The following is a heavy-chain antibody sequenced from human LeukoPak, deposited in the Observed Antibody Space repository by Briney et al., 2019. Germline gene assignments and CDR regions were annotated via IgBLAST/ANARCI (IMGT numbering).Heavy chain of an antibody. CDR1: GGSISSYY. CDR3: ARGAYYYDTSD. V-gene: IGHV4-59*01. Sequence: NSSETLSLTCTVSGGSISSYYWSWIRQPPGKGLEWIAYVFYSGSTNYNPSLKSRVTISVDTSKNRFSLKLSSVTAADTAVYYCARGAYYYDTSDWGQGTLVTVSS. CDR2: VFYSGST. J-gene: IGHJ4*02. D-gene: IGHD3-22*01.